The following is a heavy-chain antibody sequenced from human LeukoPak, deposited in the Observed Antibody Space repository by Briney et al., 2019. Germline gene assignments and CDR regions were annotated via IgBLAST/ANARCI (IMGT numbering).Heavy chain of an antibody. V-gene: IGHV3-33*01. CDR3: ARGFGELSGGMDV. J-gene: IGHJ6*02. Sequence: PGGSLRLSCAASGFTFSNYGIHWVRQAPGKGLEWVAVIWYDGNNKFYADSVKGRFTISRGNSKNTLFLHMNSLTAEDTAVYYCARGFGELSGGMDVWGQGTTVTVSS. CDR1: GFTFSNYG. D-gene: IGHD3-10*01. CDR2: IWYDGNNK.